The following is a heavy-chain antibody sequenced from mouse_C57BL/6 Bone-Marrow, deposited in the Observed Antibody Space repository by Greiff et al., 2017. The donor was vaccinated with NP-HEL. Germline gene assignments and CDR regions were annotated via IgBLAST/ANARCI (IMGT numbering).Heavy chain of an antibody. D-gene: IGHD1-1*01. CDR2: IWRGGST. CDR3: AKCYYGSSRYAMDY. V-gene: IGHV2-5*01. J-gene: IGHJ4*01. Sequence: QVQLQQSGPGLVQPSQSLSITCTVSGFSLTSYGVHWVRQSPGKGLEWLGVIWRGGSTDYNAAFMFRLSITTDNSKSQVFFKMNILQADDTAIYYCAKCYYGSSRYAMDYWGQGTSVTVSS. CDR1: GFSLTSYG.